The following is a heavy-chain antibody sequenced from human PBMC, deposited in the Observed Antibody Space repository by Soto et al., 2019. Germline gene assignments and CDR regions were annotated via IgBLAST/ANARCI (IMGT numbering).Heavy chain of an antibody. J-gene: IGHJ4*02. CDR2: INHSGST. D-gene: IGHD6-19*01. CDR1: GGSFSGYY. V-gene: IGHV4-34*01. CDR3: ARGIAVAGGIGDPSADY. Sequence: QVQLQQWGAGLLKPSETLSLTCAVYGGSFSGYYWSWIRQPPGKGLEWIGEINHSGSTNYNPSLKRRVTIAVDTSKTQFSLKLSSVTAADTAVYYCARGIAVAGGIGDPSADYWGQGTLVTVSS.